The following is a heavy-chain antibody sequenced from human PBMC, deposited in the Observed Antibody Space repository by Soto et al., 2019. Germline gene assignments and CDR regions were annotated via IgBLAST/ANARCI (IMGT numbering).Heavy chain of an antibody. CDR2: IYYTGTT. D-gene: IGHD7-27*01. CDR1: GGSINTGGFY. V-gene: IGHV4-31*03. J-gene: IGHJ2*01. Sequence: QVQLQESGPGLVKPSQTLSLTCTVSGGSINTGGFYWNWIRQHPGKGLEWIGYIYYTGTTYYTPSLRSRLTMTVDTSKNQFSLKLSSVTAADTAVYYCAREITGDWHFDLWGLGTLVTVSS. CDR3: AREITGDWHFDL.